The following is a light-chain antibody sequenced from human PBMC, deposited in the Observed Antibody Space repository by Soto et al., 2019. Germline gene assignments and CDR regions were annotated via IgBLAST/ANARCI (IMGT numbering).Light chain of an antibody. V-gene: IGKV3-20*01. Sequence: EVVMTQSPGTLSLSPGDRATLSCRASQSVSSSSLAWYQQKPGQAPRLLIYHTSSRATGIPDRFSGSGSGTDVTLTISRLEPEDFAVYYCQQYGTSPPYTFGQGTKVEIK. J-gene: IGKJ2*01. CDR1: QSVSSSS. CDR2: HTS. CDR3: QQYGTSPPYT.